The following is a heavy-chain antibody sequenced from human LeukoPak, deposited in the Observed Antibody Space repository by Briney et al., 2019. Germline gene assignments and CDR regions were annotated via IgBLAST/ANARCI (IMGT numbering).Heavy chain of an antibody. Sequence: SETLSLTCTVSGDSMSDYFWTWIRQPPGKGLEWIGYAADSGSTNYNPSLKSRVTISVDSSTNHFSLRLTSVTAADTAIYYCAAMTTVTMSSYFFDSWGQGTLLTVSS. CDR3: AAMTTVTMSSYFFDS. CDR1: GDSMSDYF. V-gene: IGHV4-59*01. J-gene: IGHJ4*02. D-gene: IGHD4-17*01. CDR2: AADSGST.